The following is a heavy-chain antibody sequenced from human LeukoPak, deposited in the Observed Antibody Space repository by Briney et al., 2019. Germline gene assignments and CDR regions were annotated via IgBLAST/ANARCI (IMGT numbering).Heavy chain of an antibody. J-gene: IGHJ4*02. V-gene: IGHV1-46*01. CDR2: IYPRDGST. Sequence: ASVKVSCKASGYTFTSNYIHWVRQAPGQGLEWMGMIYPRDGSTSYAQKFQGRVTMTRDTSTSTVYMELSSLRSEDTAVYYCARDRYILRDTGRFDYWGQGTLVTVSS. CDR3: ARDRYILRDTGRFDY. D-gene: IGHD3-9*01. CDR1: GYTFTSNY.